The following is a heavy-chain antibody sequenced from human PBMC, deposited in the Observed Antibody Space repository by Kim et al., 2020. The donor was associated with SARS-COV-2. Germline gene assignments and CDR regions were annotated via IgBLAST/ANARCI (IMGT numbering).Heavy chain of an antibody. CDR2: ISYDGSNK. CDR3: ARDFPPGDYFVKSTYYYYGMDV. J-gene: IGHJ6*02. CDR1: GFTFSSYA. D-gene: IGHD4-17*01. Sequence: GGSLRLSCAASGFTFSSYAMHWVRQAPGKGLEWVAVISYDGSNKYYADSVKGRFTISRDNSKNTLYLQMNSLRAEDTAVYYCARDFPPGDYFVKSTYYYYGMDVWGQGTTVTVSS. V-gene: IGHV3-30*04.